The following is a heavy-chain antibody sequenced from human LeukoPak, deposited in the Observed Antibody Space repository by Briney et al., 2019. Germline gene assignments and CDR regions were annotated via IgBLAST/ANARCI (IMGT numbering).Heavy chain of an antibody. CDR2: ISGSGGST. J-gene: IGHJ4*02. Sequence: GGSLRLSCAASGFTFSSYAMSWVRQASGKGLEWVSAISGSGGSTYYADSVKGRFTISRDNSKNTLYLQMNSLRAEDTAVYYCAKDRNMIVVFYFDYWGQGTLVTVSS. D-gene: IGHD3-22*01. V-gene: IGHV3-23*01. CDR3: AKDRNMIVVFYFDY. CDR1: GFTFSSYA.